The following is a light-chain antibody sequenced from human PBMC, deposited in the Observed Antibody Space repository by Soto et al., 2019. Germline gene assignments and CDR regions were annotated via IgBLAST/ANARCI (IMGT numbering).Light chain of an antibody. J-gene: IGKJ1*01. CDR2: GAS. CDR1: QSVSNNY. CDR3: QQYGSSQWT. Sequence: EIVLAQSPGTLSLSPGERATLSCRASQSVSNNYLAWYQQKPGQAPRLLIYGASYRATGIPDRFSGSGSGTDFTLTISRLEPEDFAVYYCQQYGSSQWTFGQGTKVDIK. V-gene: IGKV3-20*01.